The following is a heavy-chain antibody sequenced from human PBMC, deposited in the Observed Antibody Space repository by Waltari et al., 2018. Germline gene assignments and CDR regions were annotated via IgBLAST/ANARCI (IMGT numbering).Heavy chain of an antibody. CDR1: GGSFSGYY. D-gene: IGHD6-13*01. CDR2: INHSGST. V-gene: IGHV4-34*01. J-gene: IGHJ5*02. CDR3: ARGGGRGIAANWFDP. Sequence: QVQLQQWGAGLLKPSETLSLTCAVYGGSFSGYYWSWIRQPPGKGLEWIGEINHSGSTNYNPSLKSRVTISVDTSKNQFSLKLSSVTAADTAVYYCARGGGRGIAANWFDPWGQGTMVTVS.